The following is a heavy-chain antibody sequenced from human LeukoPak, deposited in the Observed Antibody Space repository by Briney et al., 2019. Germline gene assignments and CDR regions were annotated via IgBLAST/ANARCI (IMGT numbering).Heavy chain of an antibody. D-gene: IGHD1-26*01. CDR2: IYYSGST. Sequence: LTCXXSXGXISXYYWXWIRRPPGKGLEWIGYIYYSGSTNYNPSLKSRVTISVDTSKNQFSLKLSSVTAADTAVYYCARHKWELPYFXXXGXXT. CDR3: ARHKWELPYFXX. V-gene: IGHV4-59*08. CDR1: XGXISXYY. J-gene: IGHJ4*01.